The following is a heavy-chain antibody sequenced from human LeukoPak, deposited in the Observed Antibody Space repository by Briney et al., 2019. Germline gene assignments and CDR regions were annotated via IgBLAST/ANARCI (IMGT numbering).Heavy chain of an antibody. Sequence: SETLSLTCTVSGGSISSYYWGWIRQPPGKGLEWIGYIYYSGSTNYNPSLKSRVTISVDTSKNQFSLKLSSVTAADTAVYYCARVDRTIFGVVINYWGQGTLVTVSS. D-gene: IGHD3-3*01. CDR1: GGSISSYY. CDR2: IYYSGST. V-gene: IGHV4-59*01. CDR3: ARVDRTIFGVVINY. J-gene: IGHJ4*02.